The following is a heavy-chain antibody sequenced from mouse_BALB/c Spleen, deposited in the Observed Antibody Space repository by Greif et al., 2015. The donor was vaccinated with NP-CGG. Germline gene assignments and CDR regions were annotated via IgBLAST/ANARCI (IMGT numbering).Heavy chain of an antibody. Sequence: EVKLVESGGGLVKPGGSLKLSCAASGFTFSSYGMSWVRQTPEKRLEWVATISGGGSYTYYPDSVKGRFTISRDNANNNLYLQMSSLRSEDTALYYRARHNGNSLRTMDYWGQGTSVTVSS. J-gene: IGHJ4*01. CDR1: GFTFSSYG. D-gene: IGHD2-1*01. CDR3: ARHNGNSLRTMDY. V-gene: IGHV5-9-2*01. CDR2: ISGGGSYT.